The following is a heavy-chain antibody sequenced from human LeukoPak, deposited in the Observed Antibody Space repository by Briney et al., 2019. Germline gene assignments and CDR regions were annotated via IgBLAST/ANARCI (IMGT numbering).Heavy chain of an antibody. D-gene: IGHD6-19*01. V-gene: IGHV3-7*01. CDR2: IKQDGSEK. Sequence: GGSLRPSCAASAFTFSNYWMSWVRQAPGKGLEWVANIKQDGSEKYYVDSVKGRFTISRDNAKNSLFLQMNSLTADDTAVYYCATWKSSSSLPGDYWGQGTLVTVSS. CDR3: ATWKSSSSLPGDY. CDR1: AFTFSNYW. J-gene: IGHJ4*02.